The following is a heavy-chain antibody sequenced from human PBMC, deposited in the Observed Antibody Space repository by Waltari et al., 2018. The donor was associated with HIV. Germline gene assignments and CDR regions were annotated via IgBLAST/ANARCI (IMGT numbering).Heavy chain of an antibody. D-gene: IGHD4-17*01. CDR1: GGTFSSHA. CDR3: ARRGMTTVTTNGMDV. J-gene: IGHJ6*02. Sequence: QVQLVQSGAEAKKPGASVQVSCKASGGTFSSHAISCVRLAPGQGLEWMGRIIPILGIANYAQKFQGRVTITADKSTSTAYMELSSLRSEDTAVYYCARRGMTTVTTNGMDVWGQGTTVTVSS. CDR2: IIPILGIA. V-gene: IGHV1-69*04.